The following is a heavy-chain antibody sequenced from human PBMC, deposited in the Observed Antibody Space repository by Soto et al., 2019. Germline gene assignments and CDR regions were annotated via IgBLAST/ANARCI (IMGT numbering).Heavy chain of an antibody. CDR3: ARGSKESDPGCRIFDF. J-gene: IGHJ4*02. Sequence: SLRLSCVASGITFVSRAMSWVRQAPGEGLEWVSIISDTGGDTKYADSVRGRFTISRDNSKNTLYLQMSSLRAEDSAVYYCARGSKESDPGCRIFDFWGRGTLVTVSS. V-gene: IGHV3-23*01. CDR1: GITFVSRA. CDR2: ISDTGGDT. D-gene: IGHD2-8*01.